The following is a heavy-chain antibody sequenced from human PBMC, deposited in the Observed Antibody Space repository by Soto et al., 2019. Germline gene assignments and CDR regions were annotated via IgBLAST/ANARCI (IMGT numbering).Heavy chain of an antibody. CDR2: ISGSGGST. CDR1: GFTFSSYA. Sequence: GGSLRLSCAASGFTFSSYAMSWVRQAPGKGLEWVSAISGSGGSTYYADSVKGRFTISRDNSKNTLYLQMNSLRAEDTAVYYCAKDGGMVYAILEALMYYFDYWGQGTLVTVSS. CDR3: AKDGGMVYAILEALMYYFDY. V-gene: IGHV3-23*01. D-gene: IGHD2-8*01. J-gene: IGHJ4*02.